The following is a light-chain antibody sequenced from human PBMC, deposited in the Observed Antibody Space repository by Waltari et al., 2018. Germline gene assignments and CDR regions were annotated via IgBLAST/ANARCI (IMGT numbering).Light chain of an antibody. CDR1: SLRTPY. CDR2: GKE. Sequence: SSELTQGPDASVALGQAVKITCQGDSLRTPYASWYQVKPGQAPVLVLFGKEKRPSGIPDRISGYSSGTTSSLTITGAQAEDEADYYCHSRKGSDNQVVFGGGTKLTVL. J-gene: IGLJ3*02. CDR3: HSRKGSDNQVV. V-gene: IGLV3-19*01.